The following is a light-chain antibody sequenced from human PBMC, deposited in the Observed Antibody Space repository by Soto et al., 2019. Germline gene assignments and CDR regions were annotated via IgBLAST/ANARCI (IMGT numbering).Light chain of an antibody. Sequence: DIQMTQSPSTLSASVGDRVTITCRASQSISSWLAWYQQKPGKAPKLLIYGASSLESGVPSRCNGSGSGTEFTLTSSSLQRGDFAAYLCQQYNSYDVWSFGQGTKVELK. CDR2: GAS. CDR1: QSISSW. J-gene: IGKJ1*01. V-gene: IGKV1-5*01. CDR3: QQYNSYDVWS.